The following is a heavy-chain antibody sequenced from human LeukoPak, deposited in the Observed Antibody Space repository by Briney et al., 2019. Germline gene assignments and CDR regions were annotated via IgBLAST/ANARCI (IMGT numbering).Heavy chain of an antibody. CDR1: GGSISSYY. V-gene: IGHV4-59*01. J-gene: IGHJ4*02. Sequence: SETLSLTCTVSGGSISSYYWSWIRQSPGKGLEWIGFIYYSGSTTYNPPLKSRVTISVDTSKNQFSLKLSSVTAADTAVYYCARDKKGTSCYDYWGQGTLVTVSS. CDR2: IYYSGST. CDR3: ARDKKGTSCYDY. D-gene: IGHD2-2*01.